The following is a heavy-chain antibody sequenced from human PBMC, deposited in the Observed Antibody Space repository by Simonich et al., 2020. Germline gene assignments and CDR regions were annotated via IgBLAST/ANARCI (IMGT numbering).Heavy chain of an antibody. V-gene: IGHV1-2*02. CDR1: GYTFTSYN. CDR2: INPKRGGT. Sequence: QVQLVQSGAEVKKPGASVKVSCKASGYTFTSYNMHGVRQAPGQGLEWMGWINPKRGGTNYAQKFQGRVTMTRDTSISTAYMELSRLRSDDTAVYYCARDSYSSWYFDLWGRGTLVTVSS. CDR3: ARDSYSSWYFDL. D-gene: IGHD6-13*01. J-gene: IGHJ2*01.